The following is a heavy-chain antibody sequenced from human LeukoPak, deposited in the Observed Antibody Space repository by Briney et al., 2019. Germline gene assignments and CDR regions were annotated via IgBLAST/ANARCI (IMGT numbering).Heavy chain of an antibody. Sequence: PGRSLRLSCAASGFTFSSYGMHWVRQAPGKGLEWVAVIWYDGSNKYYADSVKGRFTISRDNSKNTLYLQMNSLRAEDTAVYYCARDHFVGAYCGGDCAAEIQHWGQGTLVTVSS. CDR2: IWYDGSNK. CDR3: ARDHFVGAYCGGDCAAEIQH. J-gene: IGHJ1*01. V-gene: IGHV3-33*01. CDR1: GFTFSSYG. D-gene: IGHD2-21*02.